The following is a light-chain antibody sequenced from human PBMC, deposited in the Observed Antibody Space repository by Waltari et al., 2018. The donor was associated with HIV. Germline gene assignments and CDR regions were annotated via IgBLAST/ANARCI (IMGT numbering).Light chain of an antibody. CDR3: GTWDSSLSAVV. V-gene: IGLV1-51*01. J-gene: IGLJ1*01. Sequence: QSVLTQPPSMSAAPGQKVTISCYGSTSNIGNNYVSWSQRLPGTAPKLLIYDNSERPAGIPDRFSGSKSGTSATLGITGLQTGDEADYYCGTWDSSLSAVVFGTGTKVTVL. CDR1: TSNIGNNY. CDR2: DNS.